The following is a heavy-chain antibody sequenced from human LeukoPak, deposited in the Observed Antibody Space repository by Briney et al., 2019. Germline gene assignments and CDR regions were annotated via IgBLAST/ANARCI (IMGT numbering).Heavy chain of an antibody. J-gene: IGHJ4*02. CDR2: IIPIFGTA. D-gene: IGHD3-10*01. V-gene: IGHV1-69*05. CDR3: ARDPANYGSRYYFDY. Sequence: SVKVSCKASGGTFSSYAISWVRQAPGQGLEWMGRIIPIFGTANYAQKFQGRVTITTDESTSTAYMELSSLRSEDTAVYYCARDPANYGSRYYFDYWGQGTLVTVSS. CDR1: GGTFSSYA.